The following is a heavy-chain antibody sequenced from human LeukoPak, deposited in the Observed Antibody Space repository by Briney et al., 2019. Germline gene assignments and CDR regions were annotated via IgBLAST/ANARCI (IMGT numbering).Heavy chain of an antibody. V-gene: IGHV6-1*01. D-gene: IGHD6-6*01. CDR1: GDSVSSNSAT. CDR2: TYYRSKWYN. CDR3: ARVFRSSYDY. Sequence: RAQTLSLTCAISGDSVSSNSATWNWIRQSPSRGLEWLGRTYYRSKWYNNYAVSVKSRITINPDTSKNQLSLHLSSVTPEDTAVYYCARVFRSSYDYWGQGTLVTVSS. J-gene: IGHJ4*02.